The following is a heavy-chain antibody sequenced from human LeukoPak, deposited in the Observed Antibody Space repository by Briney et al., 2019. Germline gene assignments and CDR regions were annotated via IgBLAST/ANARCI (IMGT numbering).Heavy chain of an antibody. V-gene: IGHV3-23*01. Sequence: GGSLRLSCAGSGFTISSYGMSWVRQGPGKGLEWVSAISGSAGDTYYADSVKGRFTISRDNSKNTLYMQMNSLGAEVTAVYYCAKRAPMVRGRTDYQYGMDVWGQGTTVTVSS. D-gene: IGHD3-10*01. J-gene: IGHJ6*02. CDR2: ISGSAGDT. CDR3: AKRAPMVRGRTDYQYGMDV. CDR1: GFTISSYG.